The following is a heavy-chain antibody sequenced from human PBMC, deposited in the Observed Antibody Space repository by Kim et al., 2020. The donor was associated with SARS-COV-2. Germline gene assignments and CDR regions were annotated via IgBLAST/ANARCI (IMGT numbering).Heavy chain of an antibody. D-gene: IGHD2-2*01. CDR2: ISYSGNP. J-gene: IGHJ4*02. V-gene: IGHV4-31*03. CDR3: ARGQPLDY. CDR1: GGSIRSGGKF. Sequence: SETLSLTCSVSGGSIRSGGKFWTWIRQHPAKDLEWIGYISYSGNPHYSPSLRSRVSISLQTSENQFSLELTSVTAADTAVYYCARGQPLDYWGQGILVTV.